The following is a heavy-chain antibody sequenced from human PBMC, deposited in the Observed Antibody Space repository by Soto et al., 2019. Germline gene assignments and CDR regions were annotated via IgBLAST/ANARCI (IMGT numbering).Heavy chain of an antibody. V-gene: IGHV3-30*14. CDR1: GFTFNDYV. CDR2: MTYDGDTE. Sequence: QVHLVESGGGVVQPGRSLRLSCAASGFTFNDYVIHWVRQAAGKGLEWVASMTYDGDTEYYADSVKGRFTVSRDNSKTTMSLQMNSMRPEDKAVYYWSRVRLSNAVNDALDVWGQGTKVTVSS. J-gene: IGHJ3*01. CDR3: SRVRLSNAVNDALDV. D-gene: IGHD3-3*02.